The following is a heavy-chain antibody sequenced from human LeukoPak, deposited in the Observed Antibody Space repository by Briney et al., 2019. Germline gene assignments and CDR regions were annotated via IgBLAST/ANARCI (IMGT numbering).Heavy chain of an antibody. CDR3: ARGTAEFDS. Sequence: PGGSLRLSCSASGFTFSKAWMSWVRQAPGKGLEWVGRIKSKTDGGTTDYAAPVKGRFTLSRDNSKNTLYLQMNYLRAEDSAVYYCARGTAEFDSWGQGTLVTVSS. J-gene: IGHJ4*02. CDR2: IKSKTDGGTT. D-gene: IGHD5-18*01. CDR1: GFTFSKAW. V-gene: IGHV3-15*01.